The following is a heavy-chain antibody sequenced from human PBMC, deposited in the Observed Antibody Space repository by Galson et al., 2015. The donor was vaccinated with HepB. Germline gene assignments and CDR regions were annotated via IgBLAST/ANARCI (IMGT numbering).Heavy chain of an antibody. CDR1: GFTFSSYS. D-gene: IGHD6-13*01. J-gene: IGHJ6*02. CDR3: ASLGQQLANYYYYGMDV. V-gene: IGHV3-21*01. CDR2: ISSSSSYI. Sequence: SLRLSCAASGFTFSSYSMNWVRQAPGKGLEWVSSISSSSSYIYYADSVKGRFTISRDNAKNSLYLQMNSLRAEDTAVYYCASLGQQLANYYYYGMDVWGQGTTVTVSS.